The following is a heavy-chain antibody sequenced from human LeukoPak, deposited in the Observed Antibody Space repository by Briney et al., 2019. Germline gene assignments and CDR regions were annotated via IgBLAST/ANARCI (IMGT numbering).Heavy chain of an antibody. J-gene: IGHJ4*02. V-gene: IGHV3-7*01. CDR3: ARDRGYPNFDY. D-gene: IGHD3-10*01. CDR1: GFTFSSYW. Sequence: TGGSLRLSCAASGFTFSSYWMSWVRQAPEKGLEWVANIDQDEGERNYVDSVKGRFTISRDNAQNSLYLQVNSLRAEDTAVYFCARDRGYPNFDYWGQGTLVTVSS. CDR2: IDQDEGER.